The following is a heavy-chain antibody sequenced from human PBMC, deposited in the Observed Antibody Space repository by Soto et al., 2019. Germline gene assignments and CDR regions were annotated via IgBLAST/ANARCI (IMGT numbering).Heavy chain of an antibody. Sequence: ASVKVSCKASGYTFTSYYMHWVRQAPGQGLEWMGIINPSGGSTSYAQKFQGRVTMTRDTSTSTVYMELSSLRSEDTAVYYCASPYYDFWSGYHPRVGTYGMDVWGQGTTVTVSS. CDR3: ASPYYDFWSGYHPRVGTYGMDV. CDR2: INPSGGST. J-gene: IGHJ6*02. V-gene: IGHV1-46*03. CDR1: GYTFTSYY. D-gene: IGHD3-3*01.